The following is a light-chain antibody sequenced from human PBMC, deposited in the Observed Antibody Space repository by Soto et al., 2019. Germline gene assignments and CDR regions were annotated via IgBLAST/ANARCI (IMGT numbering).Light chain of an antibody. J-gene: IGKJ1*01. Sequence: EIVLTQSPGTLSLSPGERATLSCRASQSVSSSYLAWYQQKPGQAPWLLIFSASSRATGIPDRFSGSGFGTDFALTISRLEPEDFAFYYSQQYGSSPRSWTFGQGTKVEIK. CDR2: SAS. V-gene: IGKV3-20*01. CDR1: QSVSSSY. CDR3: QQYGSSPRSWT.